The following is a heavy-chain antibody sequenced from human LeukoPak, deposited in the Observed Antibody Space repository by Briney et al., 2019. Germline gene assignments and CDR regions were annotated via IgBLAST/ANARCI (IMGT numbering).Heavy chain of an antibody. CDR2: IYYSGST. Sequence: SETLSLTCTVPGGSISSYYWSWIRQPPGKGLEWIGYIYYSGSTNYNPSLKSRVTISVDTSKNQSSLKLSSVTAADTAVYYCARSYHGSGSYYNVYWFDPWGQGTLVTAFS. J-gene: IGHJ5*02. V-gene: IGHV4-59*01. D-gene: IGHD3-10*01. CDR1: GGSISSYY. CDR3: ARSYHGSGSYYNVYWFDP.